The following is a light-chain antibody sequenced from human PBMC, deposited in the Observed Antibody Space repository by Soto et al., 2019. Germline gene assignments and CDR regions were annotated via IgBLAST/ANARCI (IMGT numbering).Light chain of an antibody. CDR1: QSVTSN. CDR2: DAS. CDR3: QQCNNWPPEIT. V-gene: IGKV3-15*01. J-gene: IGKJ5*01. Sequence: EIVMTQSPATLSVSPGERATLSCRASQSVTSNFAWYQQKPGQAPRLLIYDASTRATGIPARFSGSGSGTDFTLTISSLEPEDFAVYYCQQCNNWPPEITFGQGTRLEIK.